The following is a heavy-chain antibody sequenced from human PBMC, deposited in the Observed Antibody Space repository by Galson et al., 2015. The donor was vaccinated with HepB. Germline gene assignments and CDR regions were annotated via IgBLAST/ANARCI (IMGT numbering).Heavy chain of an antibody. D-gene: IGHD5-18*01. CDR1: AGSISSGDYY. CDR2: ISYRGNT. CDR3: ASIRYGIGNWVADHRPFDF. J-gene: IGHJ4*02. V-gene: IGHV4-30-4*01. Sequence: LSLTCTVSAGSISSGDYYWTWIRQPPGKGLEWIGYISYRGNTYYNPSLKSRVTISRDTSKNQFSLKLSSATAADTAVYYCASIRYGIGNWVADHRPFDFWGQGTLVTVSS.